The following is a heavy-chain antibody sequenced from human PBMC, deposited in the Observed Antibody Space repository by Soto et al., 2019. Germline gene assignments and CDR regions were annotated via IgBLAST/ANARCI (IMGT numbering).Heavy chain of an antibody. CDR1: GGSISSSSYY. J-gene: IGHJ4*02. V-gene: IGHV4-39*01. D-gene: IGHD3-22*01. CDR3: ARQVEITMIVVVIPPADY. Sequence: SETLSLTCTVSGGSISSSSYYWGWIRQPPWKGLEWIGSIYYSGSTYYNPSLKSRITISVDTSKNQFSLKLSSVTAADTAVYNCARQVEITMIVVVIPPADYWGQGTLVTVSS. CDR2: IYYSGST.